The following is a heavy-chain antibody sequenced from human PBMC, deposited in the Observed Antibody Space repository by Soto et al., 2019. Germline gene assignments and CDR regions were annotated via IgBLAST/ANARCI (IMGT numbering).Heavy chain of an antibody. J-gene: IGHJ6*02. CDR3: ARGSSIAGLYYGMDV. Sequence: PSETLSLTCTVSGGSISSGGYYWTWIRQHPGKGLEWIGYNYYSGITYYNPSLKSRVTISLDTSKNQFSLKLNSVTAADTAVYYCARGSSIAGLYYGMDVWGQGTTVTVSS. V-gene: IGHV4-31*03. CDR1: GGSISSGGYY. CDR2: NYYSGIT. D-gene: IGHD6-6*01.